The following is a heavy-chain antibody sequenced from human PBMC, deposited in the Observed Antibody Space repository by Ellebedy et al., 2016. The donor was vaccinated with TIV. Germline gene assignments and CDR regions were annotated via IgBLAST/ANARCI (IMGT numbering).Heavy chain of an antibody. CDR2: IHYSGNT. CDR1: GGSISRYY. CDR3: ANMVRTIRGGYYFDP. V-gene: IGHV4-59*01. J-gene: IGHJ4*02. D-gene: IGHD3-10*01. Sequence: SETLSLTCTVSGGSISRYYWSWIRQPPGKGLEWIGYIHYSGNTNYNPSLKSRVTISVDTSKNQFSLKLTSVIAADTAVYYCANMVRTIRGGYYFDPWGQGTLVTVSS.